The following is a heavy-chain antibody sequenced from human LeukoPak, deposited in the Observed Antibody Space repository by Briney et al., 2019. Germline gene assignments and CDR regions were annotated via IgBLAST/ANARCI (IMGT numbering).Heavy chain of an antibody. CDR3: AREEVGARGRDV. Sequence: ASVKVSCKASGGTFSSYAISWVRQAPGQGLEWMGRIIPILGIANYAQKFQGRVTITAGKSTSTAYMELSSLRSEDTAVYYCAREEVGARGRDVWGQGTTVTVSS. J-gene: IGHJ6*02. D-gene: IGHD1-26*01. CDR1: GGTFSSYA. V-gene: IGHV1-69*04. CDR2: IIPILGIA.